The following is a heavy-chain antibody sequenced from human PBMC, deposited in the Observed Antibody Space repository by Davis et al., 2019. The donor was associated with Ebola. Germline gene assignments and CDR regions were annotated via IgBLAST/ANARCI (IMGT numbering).Heavy chain of an antibody. Sequence: SETLSLTCTVSGGSISSSSYYWGWIRQPPGKGLAWIGSIYYSGSTNYNPSLKSRVTISVDTSKNQFSLKLSSVTAADTAVYYCARDDYDFWSGYYRIPYYYYGMDVWGKGTTVTVSS. J-gene: IGHJ6*04. D-gene: IGHD3-3*01. V-gene: IGHV4-39*02. CDR3: ARDDYDFWSGYYRIPYYYYGMDV. CDR2: IYYSGST. CDR1: GGSISSSSYY.